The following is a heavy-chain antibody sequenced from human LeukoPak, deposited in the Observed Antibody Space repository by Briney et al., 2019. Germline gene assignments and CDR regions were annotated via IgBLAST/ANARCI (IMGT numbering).Heavy chain of an antibody. J-gene: IGHJ3*02. CDR1: GGSISSSSYY. Sequence: SETLSLTCTVSGGSISSSSYYWGWIRQPPGRGLEWIGNIYYSGSTNYSPSLKSRVTISLDMSRNQFSLKLTSVTAADTAMYYCARQVRSSWPPDGLDIWGQGTMVTVSS. D-gene: IGHD6-13*01. CDR3: ARQVRSSWPPDGLDI. V-gene: IGHV4-39*01. CDR2: IYYSGST.